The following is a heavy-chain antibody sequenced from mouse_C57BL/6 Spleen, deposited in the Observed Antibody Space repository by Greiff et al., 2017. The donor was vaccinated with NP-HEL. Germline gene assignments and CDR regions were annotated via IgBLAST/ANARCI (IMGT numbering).Heavy chain of an antibody. CDR1: GFNIKDDY. CDR3: TRGLPSDY. CDR2: IDPENGDT. J-gene: IGHJ2*01. Sequence: EVQLQQSGAELVRPGASVKLSCTASGFNIKDDYMHWVKQRPEQGLEWIGWIDPENGDTEYASKFQGKATITADTSSNTAYLQLSSLTSEDTAVYYCTRGLPSDYWGQGTTLTVSS. V-gene: IGHV14-4*01. D-gene: IGHD2-2*01.